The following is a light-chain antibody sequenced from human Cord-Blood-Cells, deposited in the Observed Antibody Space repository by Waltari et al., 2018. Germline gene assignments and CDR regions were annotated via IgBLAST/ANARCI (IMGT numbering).Light chain of an antibody. CDR1: SSDVGGSNY. CDR3: SSYAGSNNFGV. J-gene: IGLJ2*01. CDR2: EVS. Sequence: QSALTQPLSASGSPGTSVTLSCSGSSSDVGGSNYVSWYQQHPGKAPKLMIYEVSKRPSGVPDRFSGSKSGNTASLTVSGLQAEDEADYYCSSYAGSNNFGVFGGGTKLTVL. V-gene: IGLV2-8*01.